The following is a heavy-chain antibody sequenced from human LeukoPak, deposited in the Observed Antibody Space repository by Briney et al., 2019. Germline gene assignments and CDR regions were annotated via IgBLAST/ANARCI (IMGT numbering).Heavy chain of an antibody. J-gene: IGHJ6*02. Sequence: SETLSLTCTVSGGSFSDYYWSWIRQPPGKGLDWIGYIYYSGSTYYNPSLKSRITISVDTSKNQFSLKLSSVTAADTAVYYCVRDSVAAAGAGYYYYGVDVWGQGTTVTVSS. D-gene: IGHD6-13*01. CDR2: IYYSGST. CDR3: VRDSVAAAGAGYYYYGVDV. CDR1: GGSFSDYY. V-gene: IGHV4-59*12.